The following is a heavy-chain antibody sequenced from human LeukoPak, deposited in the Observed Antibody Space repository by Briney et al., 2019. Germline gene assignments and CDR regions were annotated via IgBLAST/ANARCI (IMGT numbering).Heavy chain of an antibody. V-gene: IGHV1-8*02. Sequence: GASVKVSCKASGYTLTGYYMHWVRQATGQGLEWMGWMNPNSGNTGYAQKFQGRVTMTRNTSISTAYMELSSLRSEDTAVYYCARGRFGCPRCGYWGQGTLVTVSS. CDR1: GYTLTGYY. D-gene: IGHD3-9*01. J-gene: IGHJ4*02. CDR3: ARGRFGCPRCGY. CDR2: MNPNSGNT.